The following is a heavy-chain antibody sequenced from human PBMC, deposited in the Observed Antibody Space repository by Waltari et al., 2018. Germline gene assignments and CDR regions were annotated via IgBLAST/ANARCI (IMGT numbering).Heavy chain of an antibody. D-gene: IGHD6-13*01. CDR3: AKDQMGPIAAAGTGGGY. CDR2: INHSGST. Sequence: QVQLQQWGAGLLKPSETLSLTCAVYGGSFSGYYWSWIRQPPGKGLEWIGEINHSGSTNYNPSLKSRVTISVDTSKNTLYLQMNSLRAEDTAVYYCAKDQMGPIAAAGTGGGYWGQGTLVTVSS. CDR1: GGSFSGYY. J-gene: IGHJ4*02. V-gene: IGHV4-34*01.